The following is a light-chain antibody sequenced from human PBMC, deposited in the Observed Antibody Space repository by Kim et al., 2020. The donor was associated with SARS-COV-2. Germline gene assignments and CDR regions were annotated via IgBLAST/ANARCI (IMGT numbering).Light chain of an antibody. V-gene: IGKV1-39*01. CDR3: QQSSGTPPT. CDR2: AAS. Sequence: SVFVGDVVTLTCRSSRSSNKYLNWYQQKLGKAPQLLITAASSLQSGVPSRFSGSVSGTDFTLTISSLQPEDFATYFGQQSSGTPPTFGQGTKLEI. J-gene: IGKJ2*01. CDR1: RSSNKY.